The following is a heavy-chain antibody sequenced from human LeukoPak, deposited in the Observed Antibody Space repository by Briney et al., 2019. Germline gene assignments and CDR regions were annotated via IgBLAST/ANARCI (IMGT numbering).Heavy chain of an antibody. CDR2: IYYSGST. CDR1: GGSISSYY. D-gene: IGHD5-24*01. J-gene: IGHJ4*02. Sequence: SETLSLTCTVSGGSISSYYWSWIRQPPGKGLEWIGYIYYSGSTNYNPSLKSRVTISVDTSKNQFSLKLSSVTAADTAVYYCARHQRGDGYNRWGQGTLVTVSP. V-gene: IGHV4-59*08. CDR3: ARHQRGDGYNR.